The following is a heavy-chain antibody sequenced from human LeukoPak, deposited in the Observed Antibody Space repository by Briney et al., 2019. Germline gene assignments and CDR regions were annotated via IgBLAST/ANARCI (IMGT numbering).Heavy chain of an antibody. J-gene: IGHJ4*02. CDR3: AKRPTTVTTFGRDY. V-gene: IGHV3-23*01. D-gene: IGHD4-17*01. CDR1: GFTFASFA. Sequence: GRSLRLSCAASGFTFASFAMSWVRQAPGKGLEGLSAISGSGASTYYGDSVKGRFTISRDNSRDTLYLQMYSLRAEDTAVYYCAKRPTTVTTFGRDYWGQGTLVTVSS. CDR2: ISGSGAST.